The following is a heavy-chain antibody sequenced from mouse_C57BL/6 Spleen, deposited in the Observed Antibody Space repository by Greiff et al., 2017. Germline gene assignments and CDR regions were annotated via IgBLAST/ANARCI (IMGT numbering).Heavy chain of an antibody. CDR3: ARSGDGSFAY. V-gene: IGHV8-12*01. Sequence: QVQLKESGPGILQSSQTLSLTCSFSGFSLSTSGMGVSWIRQPSGKGLEWLAHTYWDDDKCYNPFLKSRLTISKDTSSTQVFLKLTSVDTADTATYYCARSGDGSFAYWGQGTLVTVSA. D-gene: IGHD2-3*01. CDR2: TYWDDDK. CDR1: GFSLSTSGMG. J-gene: IGHJ3*01.